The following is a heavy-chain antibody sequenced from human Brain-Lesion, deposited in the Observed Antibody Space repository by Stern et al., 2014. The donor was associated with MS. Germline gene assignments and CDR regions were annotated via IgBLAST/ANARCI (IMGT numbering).Heavy chain of an antibody. CDR2: FDPEDGET. V-gene: IGHV1-24*01. CDR3: ATLSPGAGGNYYRHLDY. CDR1: GYTLTELS. Sequence: VQLGQSGAEVKKPGASVKVSCKVSGYTLTELSMHWVRQAPRKGLEWMGGFDPEDGETIYAQKFQGRVTMTEDTSTDTAYMELSSLRSEDTAVYYCATLSPGAGGNYYRHLDYWGQGTLGTVSS. D-gene: IGHD1-26*01. J-gene: IGHJ4*02.